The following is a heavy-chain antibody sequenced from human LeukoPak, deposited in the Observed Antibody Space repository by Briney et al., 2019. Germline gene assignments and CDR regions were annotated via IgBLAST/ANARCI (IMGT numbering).Heavy chain of an antibody. CDR3: ARQETSSYNGAFDI. J-gene: IGHJ3*02. CDR1: GFTFSSYA. CDR2: ISGSGGST. Sequence: PGGSLRLSCAASGFTFSSYAMSWVRQAPGKGLEWVSAISGSGGSTYYADSVKGRFTISRDNSKNTLYLQMNSLRADDTAVYHCARQETSSYNGAFDIWGQGTMVTVSS. D-gene: IGHD1-26*01. V-gene: IGHV3-23*01.